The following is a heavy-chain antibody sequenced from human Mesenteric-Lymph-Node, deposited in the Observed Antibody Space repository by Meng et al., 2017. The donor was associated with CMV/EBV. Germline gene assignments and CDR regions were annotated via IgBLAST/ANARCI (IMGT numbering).Heavy chain of an antibody. CDR1: GFTFSSYA. CDR2: ISYDGSNK. CDR3: AKDQGWGYCGSGSCPMSGGFDY. D-gene: IGHD2-15*01. V-gene: IGHV3-30*04. J-gene: IGHJ4*02. Sequence: GESLKISCAASGFTFSSYAMHWVRQAPGKGLEWVAVISYDGSNKYYADSVKGRFTISRDNSKNTLYLQMNSLRAEDTAIYYCAKDQGWGYCGSGSCPMSGGFDYWGQGILVTVSS.